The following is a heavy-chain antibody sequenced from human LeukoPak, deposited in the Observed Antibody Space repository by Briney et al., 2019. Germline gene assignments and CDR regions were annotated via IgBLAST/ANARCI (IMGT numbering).Heavy chain of an antibody. J-gene: IGHJ3*02. CDR1: GGSFSGYY. V-gene: IGHV4-34*01. CDR2: INHSGST. Sequence: SETLSLTCAVYGGSFSGYYWSWIRQPPGKGLEWIGEINHSGSTNYNPSLKSRVTISVDTSKNQFSLKLSSVTAADTAVYYCARGRASEHDAFDIWGQGTMVTVSS. CDR3: ARGRASEHDAFDI. D-gene: IGHD1/OR15-1a*01.